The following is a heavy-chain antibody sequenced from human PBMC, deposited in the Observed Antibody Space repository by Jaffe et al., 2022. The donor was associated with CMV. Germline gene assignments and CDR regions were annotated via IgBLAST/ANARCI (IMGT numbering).Heavy chain of an antibody. CDR1: GFTVSSNY. J-gene: IGHJ6*03. Sequence: EVQLVETGGGLIQPGGSLRLSCAASGFTVSSNYMSWVRQAPGKGLEWVSVIYSGGSTYYADSVKGRFTISRDNSKNTLYLQMNSLRAEDTAVYYCARMSQYCSGGSCYYYYYYMDVWGKGTTVTVSS. CDR2: IYSGGST. D-gene: IGHD2-15*01. CDR3: ARMSQYCSGGSCYYYYYYMDV. V-gene: IGHV3-53*02.